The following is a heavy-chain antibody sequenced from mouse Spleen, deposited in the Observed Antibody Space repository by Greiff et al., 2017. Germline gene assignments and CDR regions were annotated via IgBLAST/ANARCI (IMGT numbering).Heavy chain of an antibody. V-gene: IGHV5-9-3*01. CDR2: ISSGGGNT. Sequence: DVHLVESGGGLVKLGGSLKLSCAASGFTFSSYAMSWVRQTPEKRLEWVATISSGGGNTYYPDSVKGRFTISRDNAKNTLYLQMSSLKSEDTAMYYCARHRGTAYWYFDVWGAGTTVTVSS. CDR3: ARHRGTAYWYFDV. D-gene: IGHD3-3*01. CDR1: GFTFSSYA. J-gene: IGHJ1*01.